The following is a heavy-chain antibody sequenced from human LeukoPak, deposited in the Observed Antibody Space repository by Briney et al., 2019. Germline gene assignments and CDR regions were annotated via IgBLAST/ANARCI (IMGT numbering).Heavy chain of an antibody. Sequence: GGSLRLSCAASGFTVSSNYMSWVRQAPGKGLEWVSVIYSGGSTYYADSVKGRFTISRDNSKNTLYLQMNSLRAEDTAVYYCAGSSGWYQYGFDYWGQGTLVTVSS. CDR1: GFTVSSNY. CDR3: AGSSGWYQYGFDY. V-gene: IGHV3-66*02. CDR2: IYSGGST. J-gene: IGHJ4*02. D-gene: IGHD6-19*01.